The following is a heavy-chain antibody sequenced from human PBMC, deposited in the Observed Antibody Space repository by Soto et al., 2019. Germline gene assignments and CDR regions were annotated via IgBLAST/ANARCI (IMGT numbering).Heavy chain of an antibody. D-gene: IGHD2-21*02. CDR1: GGTFSSYA. CDR2: IIPIFGTA. CDR3: ARQGDPGGYYYYGMDV. Sequence: QVQLVQSGAEVKKPGSSVKVSCKASGGTFSSYAISWVRQAPGQGLEWMGGIIPIFGTADYAQKFQGRVTITADESTSTAYMELSSRRSEDTAVYYCARQGDPGGYYYYGMDVWGQGTTVTVSS. V-gene: IGHV1-69*12. J-gene: IGHJ6*02.